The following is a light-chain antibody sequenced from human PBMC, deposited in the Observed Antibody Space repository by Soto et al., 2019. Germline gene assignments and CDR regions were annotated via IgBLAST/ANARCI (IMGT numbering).Light chain of an antibody. CDR3: SSYAASNNLV. V-gene: IGLV2-8*01. Sequence: QSVLTQPPSASGSPGQSVTISCTGTSSDVGGYNYVSWYQQYPGKAPKLKIYEVNKRPSGVPDRFSGSKSGNTASLTVSGLQAEDEADYYCSSYAASNNLVFGGGTKLTVL. J-gene: IGLJ2*01. CDR1: SSDVGGYNY. CDR2: EVN.